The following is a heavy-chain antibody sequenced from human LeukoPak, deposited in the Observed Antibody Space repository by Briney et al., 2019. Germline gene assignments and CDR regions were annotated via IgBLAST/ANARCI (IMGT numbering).Heavy chain of an antibody. V-gene: IGHV3-33*01. CDR2: IWYDGSNK. Sequence: GGSLRLSCAASGFTFSSYGMHRVRQAPGKGLEWVAVIWYDGSNKYYADSVKGRFTISRDNSKNTLYLQMNSLRAEDTAVYYCARVLSQYYYYYGMDVWGQGTTVTVSS. CDR1: GFTFSSYG. J-gene: IGHJ6*02. CDR3: ARVLSQYYYYYGMDV.